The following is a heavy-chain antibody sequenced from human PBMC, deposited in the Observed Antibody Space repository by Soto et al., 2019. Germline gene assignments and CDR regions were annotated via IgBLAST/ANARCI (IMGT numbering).Heavy chain of an antibody. J-gene: IGHJ6*03. CDR2: ISNSGST. Sequence: SETLSLTCTVSGASISSYHRSWIRQPPGKGLEWIGNISNSGSTNYNPSLKSRVTISVDTSKNQFSLELTSVTAADTAVYHCAREIGYCTTTSCHAGPLYYYMDVWGKGTTVTVSS. V-gene: IGHV4-59*01. D-gene: IGHD2-2*01. CDR1: GASISSYH. CDR3: AREIGYCTTTSCHAGPLYYYMDV.